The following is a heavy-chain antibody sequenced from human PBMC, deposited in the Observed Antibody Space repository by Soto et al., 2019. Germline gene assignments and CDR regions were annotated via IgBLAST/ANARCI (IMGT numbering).Heavy chain of an antibody. J-gene: IGHJ4*02. CDR2: IHYSGTT. Sequence: SETLSLTCTVSGGSMRNYFWTGIRQPPGKGLEWIGYIHYSGTTSFFPSYNPSLRSRVTISEDTSKNQFSLKLLSVTTADTAVYFCAAGEASSRNLAPYYLDFWGQGTLVTVSS. CDR3: AAGEASSRNLAPYYLDF. D-gene: IGHD6-13*01. CDR1: GGSMRNYF. V-gene: IGHV4-59*01.